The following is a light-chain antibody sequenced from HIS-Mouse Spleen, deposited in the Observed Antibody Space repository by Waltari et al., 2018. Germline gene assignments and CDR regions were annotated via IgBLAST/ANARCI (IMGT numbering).Light chain of an antibody. V-gene: IGKV1-39*01. J-gene: IGKJ2*01. CDR1: QSISSY. CDR2: AAS. Sequence: DIQRTQSPSSLSASLGYRVTITCRASQSISSYLNWYQQKPGKAPKLLIYAASSLQSGVPSRFSGSGSGTDFTLTISSLQPEDFATYYCQQSYSTPYTFGQGTKLEIK. CDR3: QQSYSTPYT.